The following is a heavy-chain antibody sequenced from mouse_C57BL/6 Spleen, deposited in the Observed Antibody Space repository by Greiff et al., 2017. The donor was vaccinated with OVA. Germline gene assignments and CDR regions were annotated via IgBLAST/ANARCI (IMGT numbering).Heavy chain of an antibody. J-gene: IGHJ4*01. D-gene: IGHD1-1*01. CDR3: ARESSSSDYYAMDY. Sequence: EVHLVESGPGLVKPSQSLSLTCSVTGYSITSGYYWNWIRQFPGNKLEWMGYISYDGSNNYNPSLKNRISITRDTSKNQFFLKLNSVTTEDTATYYCARESSSSDYYAMDYWGQGTSVTVSS. CDR2: ISYDGSN. CDR1: GYSITSGYY. V-gene: IGHV3-6*01.